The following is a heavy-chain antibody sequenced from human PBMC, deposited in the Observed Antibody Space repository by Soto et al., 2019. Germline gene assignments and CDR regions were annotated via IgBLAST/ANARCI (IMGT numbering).Heavy chain of an antibody. CDR2: ISHDGVNK. Sequence: GALRLSCAASGFTFSSYAMNWVRQAPGKGLEWVAVISHDGVNKFYGDSVKGRFTISRDNSKNTLYLRMNSLRNEDTAVYYCAKVVVVAGTFYYYGMDVWGRGTTVTVSS. CDR1: GFTFSSYA. CDR3: AKVVVVAGTFYYYGMDV. J-gene: IGHJ6*02. V-gene: IGHV3-30*18. D-gene: IGHD6-19*01.